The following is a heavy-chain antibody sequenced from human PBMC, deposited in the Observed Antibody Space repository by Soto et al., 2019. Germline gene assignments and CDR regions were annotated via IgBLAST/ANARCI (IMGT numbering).Heavy chain of an antibody. J-gene: IGHJ3*02. V-gene: IGHV4-38-2*02. Sequence: SETLSVTCAVSGYSISSGYYWGWIRQPPGKGLEWIGSIYHSGSTYYNPSLKSRVTISVDTSKTQFSLKLRSVTAADPAVYYCAREKSSIYYDSSGYYYGDAFDIWGQGTMVTVSS. CDR2: IYHSGST. CDR3: AREKSSIYYDSSGYYYGDAFDI. D-gene: IGHD3-22*01. CDR1: GYSISSGYY.